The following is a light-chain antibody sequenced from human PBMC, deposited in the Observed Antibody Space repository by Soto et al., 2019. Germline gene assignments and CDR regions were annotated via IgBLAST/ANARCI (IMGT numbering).Light chain of an antibody. J-gene: IGLJ2*01. Sequence: QLVLTQPASVSGSPGQSITISCTGTSRDVGGYNYVSWHQQHPGKAPKVIITEVSNRPSGVSNRFSGSKSGNTASLTISGLQAEDEADYYCSSYINYNTFVIFGGGTKLTVL. CDR3: SSYINYNTFVI. CDR2: EVS. CDR1: SRDVGGYNY. V-gene: IGLV2-14*01.